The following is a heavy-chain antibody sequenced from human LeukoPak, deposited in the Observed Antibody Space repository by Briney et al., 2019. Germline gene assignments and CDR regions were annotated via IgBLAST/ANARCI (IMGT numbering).Heavy chain of an antibody. V-gene: IGHV3-11*01. J-gene: IGHJ5*02. Sequence: GGSLRLSCAASGFIFSDYYMSWIRQAPGKGLEWVSYISSSGSTTYYADSVKGRFTISRDNAKNSLYLQMNSLRAEDTAVYYCVREQAGGTTKRRFYPWGQGTLVTVSS. CDR2: ISSSGSTT. CDR1: GFIFSDYY. D-gene: IGHD1-1*01. CDR3: VREQAGGTTKRRFYP.